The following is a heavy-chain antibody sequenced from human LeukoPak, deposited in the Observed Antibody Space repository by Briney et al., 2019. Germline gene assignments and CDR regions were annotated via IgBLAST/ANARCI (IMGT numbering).Heavy chain of an antibody. J-gene: IGHJ4*02. CDR1: GFTFSDYS. D-gene: IGHD4-23*01. CDR2: ISGSGAST. Sequence: GGSLGLSCAASGFTFSDYSMTWVRQAPGKGLEWVSAISGSGASTYYADSVKGRFTISRDNSKNTLPLQMNSLRAEDTAVYHCAKDIYGGNSAGQFDYWGQGTLVTVSS. V-gene: IGHV3-23*01. CDR3: AKDIYGGNSAGQFDY.